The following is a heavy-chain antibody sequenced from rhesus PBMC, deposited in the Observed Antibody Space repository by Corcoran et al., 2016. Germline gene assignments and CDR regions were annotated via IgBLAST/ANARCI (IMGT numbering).Heavy chain of an antibody. CDR3: ARAFWGDSVISDY. J-gene: IGHJ4*01. Sequence: QVQLQESGPGLVKPSETLSLTCAVSGGSISGYYWNWISQPPGKGLEWIGKIYGSGGRTNYNPSLKKRVTISRDPSKSQFSLKLSSVTAADTAVYYGARAFWGDSVISDYWGQGVLVTVSS. V-gene: IGHV4-165*01. CDR1: GGSISGYY. D-gene: IGHD3-34*01. CDR2: IYGSGGRT.